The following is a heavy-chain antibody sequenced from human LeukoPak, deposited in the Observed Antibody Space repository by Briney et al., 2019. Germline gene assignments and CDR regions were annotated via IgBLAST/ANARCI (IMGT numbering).Heavy chain of an antibody. V-gene: IGHV4-34*01. J-gene: IGHJ4*02. CDR1: GGSFSGYD. Sequence: SETLSLTCAVYGGSFSGYDWSWIRQPPGKGLEWIGEISHSGSTNYNPSLKSRVTISVDTSKNQFSLKLSSVTAADTAVYYCASSSSSTPFDYWGQGTLVTVSS. CDR2: ISHSGST. D-gene: IGHD3-22*01. CDR3: ASSSSSTPFDY.